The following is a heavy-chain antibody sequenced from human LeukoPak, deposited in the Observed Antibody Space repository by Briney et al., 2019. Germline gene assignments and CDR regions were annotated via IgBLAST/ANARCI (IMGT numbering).Heavy chain of an antibody. CDR2: IYYSGST. CDR3: AREVDYGDMYYFDY. D-gene: IGHD4-17*01. CDR1: GGSISSGGYY. J-gene: IGHJ4*02. V-gene: IGHV4-31*03. Sequence: SETLSLTCTVSGGSISSGGYYWSWIRQHPGKGLEWIGYIYYSGSTYYNPSLKSRVTISVDTSKNQFSLKLSSVTAADTAVYYCAREVDYGDMYYFDYWGQGTLVTVSP.